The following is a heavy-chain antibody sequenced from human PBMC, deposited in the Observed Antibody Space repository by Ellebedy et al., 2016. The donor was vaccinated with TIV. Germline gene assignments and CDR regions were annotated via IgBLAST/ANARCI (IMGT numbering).Heavy chain of an antibody. CDR3: ARHPLEGELPNYYYYYMDV. D-gene: IGHD1-26*01. J-gene: IGHJ6*03. CDR2: ISYDGSNK. CDR1: GFTFSSYG. Sequence: GESLKISXAASGFTFSSYGMHWVRQAPGKGLEWVAVISYDGSNKYYADSVKGRFTISRDNAKNSLYLQMNSLRAEDTAVYYCARHPLEGELPNYYYYYMDVWGKGTTVTVSS. V-gene: IGHV3-30*03.